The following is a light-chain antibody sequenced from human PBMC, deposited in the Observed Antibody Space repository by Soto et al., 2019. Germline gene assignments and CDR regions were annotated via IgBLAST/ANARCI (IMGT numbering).Light chain of an antibody. CDR1: SGSIASNY. CDR3: QSYDRSIVV. J-gene: IGLJ2*01. CDR2: EDN. V-gene: IGLV6-57*02. Sequence: NFMLTQPHSVSESPEKTVTISCTGSSGSIASNYVQWYQQRPGSAPTTVIYEDNQRPSGVPDRFSGSIDSSSNSASLTISGLKTEDEADYYCQSYDRSIVVFGGGTKLTVL.